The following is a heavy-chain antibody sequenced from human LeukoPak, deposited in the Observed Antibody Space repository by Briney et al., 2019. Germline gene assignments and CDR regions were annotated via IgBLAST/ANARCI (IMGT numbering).Heavy chain of an antibody. V-gene: IGHV4-34*01. J-gene: IGHJ5*02. D-gene: IGHD2-2*01. CDR1: GGSFSGYY. Sequence: SETLSLTCAVYGGSFSGYYWSWIRQPPGKGLEWIGEINHSGSTNYNPSLKSRVTISVDTSKDQFSLKLSSVTAADTAVYYCARGYCSSTSCSDNWFDPWGQGTLVTVSS. CDR3: ARGYCSSTSCSDNWFDP. CDR2: INHSGST.